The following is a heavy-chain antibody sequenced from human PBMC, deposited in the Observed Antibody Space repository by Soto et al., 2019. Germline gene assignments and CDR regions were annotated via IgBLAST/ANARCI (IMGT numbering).Heavy chain of an antibody. CDR1: GFTFSSYA. V-gene: IGHV3-30-3*02. CDR2: ISYDGSNK. D-gene: IGHD4-17*01. CDR3: AKYGGDYHYYYYSGMDV. J-gene: IGHJ6*02. Sequence: SLILSCAASGFTFSSYAMHWVRQAPGKGLEWVAVISYDGSNKYYADSVKGRFTISRDNSKNTLYLQMNSLRAEDTAVYYCAKYGGDYHYYYYSGMDVWGQGTTVTVSS.